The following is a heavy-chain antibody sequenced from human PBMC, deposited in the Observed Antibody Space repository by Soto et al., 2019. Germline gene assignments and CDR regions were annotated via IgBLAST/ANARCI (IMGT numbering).Heavy chain of an antibody. V-gene: IGHV1-69*01. Sequence: QVQLVQSGAEVKKPGSSVKDSCKASGGTFSSYAISWVRQAPGQGLEWMGGIIPIFGTANYAQKFQGRVTITADESTSTAYMELSSLRSEDTAVYYCARVIAVAAYYYYYGMDVWGQGTTVTVSS. CDR3: ARVIAVAAYYYYYGMDV. CDR1: GGTFSSYA. J-gene: IGHJ6*02. D-gene: IGHD6-19*01. CDR2: IIPIFGTA.